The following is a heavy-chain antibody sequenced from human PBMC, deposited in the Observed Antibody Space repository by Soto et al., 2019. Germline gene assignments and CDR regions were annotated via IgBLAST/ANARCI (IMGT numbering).Heavy chain of an antibody. CDR3: AGGQGEWLGSYGMDV. J-gene: IGHJ6*02. CDR2: MNPNSGNT. CDR1: GYTFTSYD. Sequence: QVPLVQSGAEVKKPGASVKVSCKASGYTFTSYDINWVRQATGQGLEWMGWMNPNSGNTGYAQKFQGRVTRTRNTSRSTAYMELSSLRSEDTAVYYCAGGQGEWLGSYGMDVWGQGTTVTVSS. V-gene: IGHV1-8*01. D-gene: IGHD6-19*01.